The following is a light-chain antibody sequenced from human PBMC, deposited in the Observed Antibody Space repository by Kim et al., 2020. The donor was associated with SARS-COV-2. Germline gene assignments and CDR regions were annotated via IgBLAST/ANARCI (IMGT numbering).Light chain of an antibody. CDR2: NVF. Sequence: GQSIPSSCTGTRSDVACHNYVSWYQQYPGRAPKLLIYNVFNRPSGVSSRFSGSKSGNTASLTISGLQADDEGNYYCSSYSTTSTLVFGSGTKVTVL. V-gene: IGLV2-14*03. CDR3: SSYSTTSTLV. J-gene: IGLJ1*01. CDR1: RSDVACHNY.